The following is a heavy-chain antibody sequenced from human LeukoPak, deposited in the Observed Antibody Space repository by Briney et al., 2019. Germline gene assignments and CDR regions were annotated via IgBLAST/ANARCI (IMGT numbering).Heavy chain of an antibody. J-gene: IGHJ4*02. CDR1: GFTFSSYG. V-gene: IGHV3-30*18. Sequence: GGSLRLSCAASGFTFSSYGMHWVRQAPGKGLEWVAVISYDGINKYYADSVKGRFTISRDNSKNTLYLQMNSLRAEDTAVYYWAKDNSGSSTGGYYFDSWGQGTLVTVSS. D-gene: IGHD1-26*01. CDR3: AKDNSGSSTGGYYFDS. CDR2: ISYDGINK.